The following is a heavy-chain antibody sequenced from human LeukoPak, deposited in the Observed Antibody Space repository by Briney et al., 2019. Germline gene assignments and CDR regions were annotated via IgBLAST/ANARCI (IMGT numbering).Heavy chain of an antibody. CDR2: IIPIFGTA. CDR1: GGTFSSYA. J-gene: IGHJ4*02. D-gene: IGHD2-15*01. V-gene: IGHV1-69*05. Sequence: SVKVSCKASGGTFSSYAISWVRQAPGQGLEWMGGIIPIFGTANYAQKFQGRVTITTDESTSTAYMELSSLRSEDTAVYYCASAPGYCSGGSCYGYWGQGTLVTVSS. CDR3: ASAPGYCSGGSCYGY.